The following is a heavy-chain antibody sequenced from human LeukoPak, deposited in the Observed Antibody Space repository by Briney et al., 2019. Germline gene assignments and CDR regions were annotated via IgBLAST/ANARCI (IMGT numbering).Heavy chain of an antibody. CDR3: AKRYYDFPLDY. D-gene: IGHD3-3*01. J-gene: IGHJ4*02. CDR1: GFTFSIYA. Sequence: GGSLRLSCAASGFTFSIYAMNWVRQAPGKGLEWVSSISANGGETHYADSVKGRFTISRDNSKKTLYLQINNPRVEDTAVYYCAKRYYDFPLDYWGQGTLVTVSS. CDR2: ISANGGET. V-gene: IGHV3-23*01.